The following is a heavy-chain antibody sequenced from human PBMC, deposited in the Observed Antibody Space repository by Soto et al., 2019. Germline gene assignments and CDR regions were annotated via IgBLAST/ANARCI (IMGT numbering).Heavy chain of an antibody. CDR1: GFTFSSYG. D-gene: IGHD6-13*01. Sequence: QVQLVESGGGVVQPGRSLRLSCAASGFTFSSYGMHWVRQAPGKGLDWVAVIWYDGSNKYYADSVKGRFTISRDNSKNTLYLQMNSLRAEDTAVYYCARDQQQPHGGMDVWGQGTTVTVSS. CDR2: IWYDGSNK. V-gene: IGHV3-33*01. CDR3: ARDQQQPHGGMDV. J-gene: IGHJ6*02.